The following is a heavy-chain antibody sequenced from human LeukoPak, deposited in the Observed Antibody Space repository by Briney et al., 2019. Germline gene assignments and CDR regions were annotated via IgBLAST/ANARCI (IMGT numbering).Heavy chain of an antibody. Sequence: GGSLRLSCAASGFTFSSYAMHWVRQAPGKGLEWVAVISYDGSNKYYADSVKGRFTISRDNSKNTLYLQMNSLRAEDTAVYYCARHQFDSYFDYWGQGTLVTVSS. D-gene: IGHD3-9*01. CDR1: GFTFSSYA. J-gene: IGHJ4*02. CDR2: ISYDGSNK. CDR3: ARHQFDSYFDY. V-gene: IGHV3-30*04.